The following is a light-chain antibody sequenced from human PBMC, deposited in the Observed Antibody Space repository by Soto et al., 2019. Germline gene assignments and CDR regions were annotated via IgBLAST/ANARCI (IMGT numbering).Light chain of an antibody. CDR3: QQRSSWPLT. V-gene: IGKV3-11*01. Sequence: TQYPSTLSASVGDRVTLSCRASQSVSSYLGWYQQKPGQAPRLLIYDTSNRATGIPARFSGSGSGTDFTLTISSLEPEDFAIYYCQQRSSWPLTFGQGTRLEIK. CDR1: QSVSSY. J-gene: IGKJ5*01. CDR2: DTS.